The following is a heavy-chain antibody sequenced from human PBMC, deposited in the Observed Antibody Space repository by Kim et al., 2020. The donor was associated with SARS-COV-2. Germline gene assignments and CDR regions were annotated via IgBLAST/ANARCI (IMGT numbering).Heavy chain of an antibody. J-gene: IGHJ3*02. CDR1: GGSFSGYY. CDR2: INHSGST. Sequence: SETLSLTCAVYGGSFSGYYWSWIRQPPGKGLEWIGEINHSGSTNYNPSLKSRVTISVDTSKNQFSLKLSSVTAADTAVYYCARDKVGYCSSTSCYHRADAFDIWGQGTMVTVSS. D-gene: IGHD2-2*01. V-gene: IGHV4-34*01. CDR3: ARDKVGYCSSTSCYHRADAFDI.